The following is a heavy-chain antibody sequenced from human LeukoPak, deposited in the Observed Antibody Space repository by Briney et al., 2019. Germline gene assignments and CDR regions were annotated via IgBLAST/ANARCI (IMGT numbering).Heavy chain of an antibody. Sequence: GASVKVSCKTSGYTFTGYYIHWVRQAPGQGLEWMGWINPNSGGTNYAQKFLGRVTMTRDTSITTAYMELSRLRSDDTAVYYCARGGSGWFDAFDIWGQGTMVTVSS. CDR1: GYTFTGYY. CDR3: ARGGSGWFDAFDI. D-gene: IGHD6-19*01. V-gene: IGHV1-2*02. J-gene: IGHJ3*02. CDR2: INPNSGGT.